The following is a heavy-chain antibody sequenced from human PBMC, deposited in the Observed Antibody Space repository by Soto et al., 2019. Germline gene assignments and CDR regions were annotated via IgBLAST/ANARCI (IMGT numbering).Heavy chain of an antibody. V-gene: IGHV1-69*02. CDR2: IIPMHGMS. Sequence: QVQLVQSGAEVKTPGSSVKVSCTASGDTFNFYTLSWVRQAPGQGLEWMGRIIPMHGMSNYAQKFQGIVTLITGKSTSTAYMVLSSLRSEDTALYYCATNYGSGSAHFDNWGQGTLVTVSS. D-gene: IGHD3-10*01. J-gene: IGHJ4*02. CDR1: GDTFNFYT. CDR3: ATNYGSGSAHFDN.